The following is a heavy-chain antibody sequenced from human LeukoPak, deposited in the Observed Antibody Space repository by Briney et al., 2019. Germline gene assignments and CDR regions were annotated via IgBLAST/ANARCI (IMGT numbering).Heavy chain of an antibody. Sequence: SVKVSCKASGGTFSSYAISWVRQAPGQGLEWMGGIIPIFGTANYAQKFQGRVTITADESTSTAYMELSSLRSEDTAVYYCARDPDHYDSSGFEYPHDAFDIWGQGTMVTVSS. V-gene: IGHV1-69*01. J-gene: IGHJ3*02. CDR2: IIPIFGTA. CDR3: ARDPDHYDSSGFEYPHDAFDI. D-gene: IGHD3-22*01. CDR1: GGTFSSYA.